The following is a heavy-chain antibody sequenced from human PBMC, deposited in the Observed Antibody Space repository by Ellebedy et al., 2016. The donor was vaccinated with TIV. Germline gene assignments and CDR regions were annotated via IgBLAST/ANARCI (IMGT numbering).Heavy chain of an antibody. CDR3: VRDGSYDYGDY. J-gene: IGHJ4*02. Sequence: GESLKISCAASGFTFSNYWMHWVRQAPGKGLVWVSRIYNDGSSTSYADSVEGRFTISRDNPKNTVYLHMNSLRVEDTAVYYCVRDGSYDYGDYWGQGTVVTVSS. D-gene: IGHD3-16*01. CDR1: GFTFSNYW. V-gene: IGHV3-74*01. CDR2: IYNDGSST.